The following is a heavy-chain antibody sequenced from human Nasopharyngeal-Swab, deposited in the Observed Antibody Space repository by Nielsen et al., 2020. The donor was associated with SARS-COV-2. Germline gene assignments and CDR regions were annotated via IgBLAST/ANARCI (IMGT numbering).Heavy chain of an antibody. J-gene: IGHJ3*02. D-gene: IGHD1-1*01. Sequence: SETLSLTCTVSGGSISSYYWSWIRQSPGKGLEWIGYIYYSGSTYYNPSLKSRVTISVDTSKNQFSLKLSSVTAADTAVYYCAVHDRSETFDIWGQGTMVTVSS. CDR2: IYYSGST. CDR3: AVHDRSETFDI. CDR1: GGSISSYY. V-gene: IGHV4-59*04.